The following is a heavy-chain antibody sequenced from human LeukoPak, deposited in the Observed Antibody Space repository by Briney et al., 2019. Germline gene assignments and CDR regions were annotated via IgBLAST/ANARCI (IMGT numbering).Heavy chain of an antibody. Sequence: ASVKVSCKASGYTFTSYYMHWVRQAPGQGLEWMGIINPSGGSTSYAQKFQGRVTMTRDTSTSTVYMELSSLRSEDTAVYYCARAPGVGPHYYEANYVMDVWGQGTTVTVSS. CDR3: ARAPGVGPHYYEANYVMDV. V-gene: IGHV1-46*01. CDR2: INPSGGST. D-gene: IGHD3-22*01. J-gene: IGHJ6*02. CDR1: GYTFTSYY.